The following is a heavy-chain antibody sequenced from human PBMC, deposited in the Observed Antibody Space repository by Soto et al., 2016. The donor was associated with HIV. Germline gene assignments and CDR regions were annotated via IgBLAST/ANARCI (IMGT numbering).Heavy chain of an antibody. CDR1: GFTFSSYS. V-gene: IGHV3-48*04. Sequence: EVQLVESGGGLVQPGGSLRLSCAASGFTFSSYSMNWVRQAPGKGLEWVSYISSSSSTIYYADSVKGRFTISRDNAKNSLYLQMNSLRAEDTAVYYCARDAPIRASRAVAGNYFDYWGQGTLVTVSS. J-gene: IGHJ4*02. CDR3: ARDAPIRASRAVAGNYFDY. CDR2: ISSSSSTI. D-gene: IGHD6-19*01.